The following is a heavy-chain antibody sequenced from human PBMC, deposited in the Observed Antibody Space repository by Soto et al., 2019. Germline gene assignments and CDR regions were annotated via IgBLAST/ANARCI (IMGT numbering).Heavy chain of an antibody. CDR1: GGTFSSYA. D-gene: IGHD3-10*01. V-gene: IGHV1-69*13. CDR2: IIPIFGTA. Sequence: SVKVSCKASGGTFSSYAISWVRQAPGQGLEWMGWIIPIFGTANYAQKFQGRLTITADEPTSTAYMELSSLRSEETAVYYCARPRVHNHSTYYPSMNFWGQGTTVTASS. J-gene: IGHJ6*02. CDR3: ARPRVHNHSTYYPSMNF.